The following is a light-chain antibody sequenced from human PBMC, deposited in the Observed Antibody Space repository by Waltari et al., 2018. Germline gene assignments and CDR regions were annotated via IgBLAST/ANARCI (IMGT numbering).Light chain of an antibody. Sequence: QSVLTQPPSASGTPGQRVTISCSGSSSNNGSHTVNWYQQLPGTAPKLLIYSNYQRPSGVPDRFSGSRSGTSASLAISGLQSEDEADYYCAAWDDGLSGRSWVFGGGTKLTVL. CDR1: SSNNGSHT. V-gene: IGLV1-44*01. J-gene: IGLJ3*02. CDR2: SNY. CDR3: AAWDDGLSGRSWV.